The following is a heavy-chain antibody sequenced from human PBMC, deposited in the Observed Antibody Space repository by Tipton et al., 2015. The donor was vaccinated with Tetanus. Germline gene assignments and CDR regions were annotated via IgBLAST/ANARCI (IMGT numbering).Heavy chain of an antibody. CDR3: ARHLYGYWFDP. Sequence: TLSLTCSVSGGSISDTKYHWGWIRQPPGKGLEWIASVYFEGSTYYSPSLKSRVIIAVDTAQNLFSLRLSSVTAADTAVYYCARHLYGYWFDPWGQGAQVTVSS. D-gene: IGHD5-18*01. CDR2: VYFEGST. CDR1: GGSISDTKYH. J-gene: IGHJ5*02. V-gene: IGHV4-39*01.